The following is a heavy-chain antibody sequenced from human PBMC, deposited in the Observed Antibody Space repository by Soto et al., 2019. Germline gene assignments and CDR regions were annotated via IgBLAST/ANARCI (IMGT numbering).Heavy chain of an antibody. CDR1: GYSISSGYY. Sequence: PSETLSLTCAVSGYSISSGYYWGWIRQPPGKGLEWIGSIYHSGSTYYNPSLKSRVTISVDTSKNQFSLKLSSVTAADTAVYYCVLNPTDQRRQGMDVWGQGPTVTVSS. CDR3: VLNPTDQRRQGMDV. V-gene: IGHV4-38-2*01. J-gene: IGHJ6*02. D-gene: IGHD4-4*01. CDR2: IYHSGST.